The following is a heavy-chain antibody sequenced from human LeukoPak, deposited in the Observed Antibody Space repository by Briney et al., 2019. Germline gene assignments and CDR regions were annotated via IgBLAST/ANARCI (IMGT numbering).Heavy chain of an antibody. CDR2: IYPGDSDT. V-gene: IGHV5-51*01. D-gene: IGHD6-13*01. CDR1: GYSFTNYW. CDR3: ARPSSGTWYGVFDF. Sequence: GESLKISCKGFGYSFTNYWIGWVRQMPGKGLEWMGIIYPGDSDTRFSPSFQGQVTISADKSISTAYLQWSSLKASDTAMYYCARPSSGTWYGVFDFWGQGTLVTVSS. J-gene: IGHJ4*02.